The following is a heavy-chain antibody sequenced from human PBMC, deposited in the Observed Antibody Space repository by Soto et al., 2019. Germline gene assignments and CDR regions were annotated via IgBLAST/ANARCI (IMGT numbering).Heavy chain of an antibody. CDR1: GFTVSSYA. CDR2: ISGSGGST. D-gene: IGHD6-19*01. V-gene: IGHV3-23*01. CDR3: AKGSEQWLLNWFDP. J-gene: IGHJ5*02. Sequence: GGCMKLACAACGFTVSSYAMSWVRQAPGKGLEWVSAISGSGGSTYYADSVKGRFTISRDNSKNTLYLQMNSLRAEDTAVYYCAKGSEQWLLNWFDPWGQGTLVTVSS.